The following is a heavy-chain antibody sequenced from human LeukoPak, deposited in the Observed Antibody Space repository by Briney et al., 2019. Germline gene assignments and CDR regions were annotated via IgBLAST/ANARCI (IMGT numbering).Heavy chain of an antibody. CDR2: IKQDGSEI. Sequence: PGGSLRLSCAASGVTFSGYWMSWVRQTPEKGLEWVANIKQDGSEIYYVDSVKGRFTISRDNAENSLYLQMNSLRADDTAVYYCARDKIASSSTGSSFDCWGQGTLVTVSS. D-gene: IGHD6-13*01. CDR3: ARDKIASSSTGSSFDC. V-gene: IGHV3-7*01. CDR1: GVTFSGYW. J-gene: IGHJ4*02.